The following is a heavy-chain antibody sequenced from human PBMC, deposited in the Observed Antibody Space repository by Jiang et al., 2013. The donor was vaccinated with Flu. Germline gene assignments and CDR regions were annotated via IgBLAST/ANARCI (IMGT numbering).Heavy chain of an antibody. CDR2: IIPIFGTA. J-gene: IGHJ6*02. Sequence: SGAEVKKPGSSVKVSCKASGGTFSSYAISWVRQAPGQGLEWMGGIIPIFGTANYAQKFQGRVTITADESTSTAYMELSSLRSEDTAVYYCARDSMVRSLRFLEWQNSAAYYYYGMDVWGQGTTVTVSS. D-gene: IGHD3-3*01. V-gene: IGHV1-69*01. CDR1: GGTFSSYA. CDR3: ARDSMVRSLRFLEWQNSAAYYYYGMDV.